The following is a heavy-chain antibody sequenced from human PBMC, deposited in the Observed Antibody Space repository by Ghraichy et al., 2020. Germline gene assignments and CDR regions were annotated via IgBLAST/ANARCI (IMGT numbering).Heavy chain of an antibody. CDR3: AKRTAYGSGSYFVGTTSRWGMDV. Sequence: GVLNISCAASGFTFSSYAMSWVRQAPGKGLEWVSAISGSGGSTYYADSVKGRFTISRDNSKNTLYLQMNSLRAEDTAVYYCAKRTAYGSGSYFVGTTSRWGMDVWGQGTTVTVSS. V-gene: IGHV3-23*01. CDR2: ISGSGGST. D-gene: IGHD3-10*01. CDR1: GFTFSSYA. J-gene: IGHJ6*02.